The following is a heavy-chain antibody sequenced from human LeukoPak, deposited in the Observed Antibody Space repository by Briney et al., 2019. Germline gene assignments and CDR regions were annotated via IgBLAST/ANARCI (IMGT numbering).Heavy chain of an antibody. Sequence: GGSLRLSCAASGFTFGAYTMNWIRQAPGKGLEWVSCIFSRSESILYAESVRGRFTISRDNARNSLYLQMDSLRAEDTAIYYCAREVLGYCSSTSCQGDYYYGMDVWGQGTTVTVSS. CDR2: IFSRSESI. CDR1: GFTFGAYT. CDR3: AREVLGYCSSTSCQGDYYYGMDV. D-gene: IGHD2-2*01. J-gene: IGHJ6*02. V-gene: IGHV3-21*01.